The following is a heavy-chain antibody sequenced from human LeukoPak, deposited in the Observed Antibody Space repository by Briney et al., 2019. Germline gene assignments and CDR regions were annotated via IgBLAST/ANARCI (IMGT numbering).Heavy chain of an antibody. J-gene: IGHJ4*02. V-gene: IGHV1-18*01. Sequence: ASVKVSCTASGYTFTSYGISWVRQAPGQGLEWMGWISAYNGNTNYAQKLQGRVTMTTDTSTSTAYMELRSLRSDDTAVYYCARSFDDYGDYVLDYWGQGTLVTVSS. CDR3: ARSFDDYGDYVLDY. D-gene: IGHD4-17*01. CDR2: ISAYNGNT. CDR1: GYTFTSYG.